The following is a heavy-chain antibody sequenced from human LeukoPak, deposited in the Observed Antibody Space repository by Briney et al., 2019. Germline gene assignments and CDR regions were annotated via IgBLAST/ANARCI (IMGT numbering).Heavy chain of an antibody. CDR1: GGSISSGGYS. CDR3: ARVYYYDSSGYYYSRYGMDV. Sequence: SETLSLTCAVSGGSISSGGYSWSWIRQPPGKGLEWIGYIYYSGSTNYNPSLKSRVTISVDTSKNQFSLKLSSVTAADTAVYYCARVYYYDSSGYYYSRYGMDVWGQGTTVTVSS. CDR2: IYYSGST. V-gene: IGHV4-61*08. D-gene: IGHD3-22*01. J-gene: IGHJ6*02.